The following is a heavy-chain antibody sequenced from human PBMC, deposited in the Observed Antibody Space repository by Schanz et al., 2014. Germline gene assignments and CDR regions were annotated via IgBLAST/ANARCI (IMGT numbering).Heavy chain of an antibody. J-gene: IGHJ6*03. D-gene: IGHD3-3*01. Sequence: QVQLQESGPGLLKPSGTLSLTCAVSGASISSNNWWTWVRQSPGKGLDWIGEIFHTGSTKYNPSLKSRVTVSVDNPKTQFPLKLNSVTAADTAVYYCATVSYDFWSGKDYYSFHMDVWGKGTTVTVSS. V-gene: IGHV4-4*02. CDR1: GASISSNNW. CDR3: ATVSYDFWSGKDYYSFHMDV. CDR2: IFHTGST.